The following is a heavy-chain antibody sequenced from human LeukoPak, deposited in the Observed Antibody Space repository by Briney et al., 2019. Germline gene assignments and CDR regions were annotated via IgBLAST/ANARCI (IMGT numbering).Heavy chain of an antibody. V-gene: IGHV3-23*01. CDR1: GFTFSTYA. CDR3: AKRPGDFGGKYFDY. J-gene: IGHJ4*02. D-gene: IGHD4-23*01. Sequence: GGSLRLPCAASGFTFSTYAMTWVRQAPGKGLERVSSISGSGATAYYADSVKGRFTISRDNSKNTLYLQMNSLRAEDTAVYYCAKRPGDFGGKYFDYWGQGTLVTVSS. CDR2: ISGSGATA.